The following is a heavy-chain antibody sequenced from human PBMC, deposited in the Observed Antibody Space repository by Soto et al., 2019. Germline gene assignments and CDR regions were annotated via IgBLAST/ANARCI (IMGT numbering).Heavy chain of an antibody. V-gene: IGHV3-23*01. D-gene: IGHD4-17*01. CDR1: RFTFSNYA. J-gene: IGHJ4*02. CDR2: IGGSGGDI. Sequence: GGSLRLSCAASRFTFSNYAMAWVRQTPERGLEWVSSIGGSGGDIYYADSVKGRFTISRDNSKNMLYLQMNSLGADDTAVYYCAKRPAVNPGGPFDYWGQGTLVTVSS. CDR3: AKRPAVNPGGPFDY.